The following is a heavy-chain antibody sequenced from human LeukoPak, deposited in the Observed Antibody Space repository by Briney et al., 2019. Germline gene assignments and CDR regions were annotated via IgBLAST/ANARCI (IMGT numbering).Heavy chain of an antibody. D-gene: IGHD1-26*01. V-gene: IGHV3-23*01. CDR3: AKDRSIGTYYTFDH. CDR2: ISASAAMT. Sequence: GGSLRLSCAASGFTFNNYVMTWVRQAPGKGLGWVSSISASAAMTYYADSVRGRFTVSRDNSNNTLYLQMSSLTAADTAVYYCAKDRSIGTYYTFDHWGQGTLVTVSS. CDR1: GFTFNNYV. J-gene: IGHJ4*02.